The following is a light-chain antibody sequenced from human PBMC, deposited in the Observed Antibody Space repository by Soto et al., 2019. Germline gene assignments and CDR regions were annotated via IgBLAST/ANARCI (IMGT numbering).Light chain of an antibody. J-gene: IGKJ1*01. CDR1: QSINTY. CDR2: AAS. CDR3: QQSYSSPRT. V-gene: IGKV1-39*01. Sequence: DVHMTQSPSSLSASVGDRVTITCRASQSINTYLNWYHQRPGKAPKVLIYAASSLQSGVPSRFSGSGYGTDFTLTISSLQPDDFATYYCQQSYSSPRTFGQGTKVDIK.